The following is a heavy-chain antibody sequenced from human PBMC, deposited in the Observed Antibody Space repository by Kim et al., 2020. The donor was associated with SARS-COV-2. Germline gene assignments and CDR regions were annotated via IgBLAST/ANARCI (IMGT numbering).Heavy chain of an antibody. D-gene: IGHD2-15*01. V-gene: IGHV4-34*01. CDR3: APRVGYCSGGSCPDIH. Sequence: SHKSRVTISVDTSKNQFSLKLSSVTAADTAVYYCAPRVGYCSGGSCPDIHWGQGTLVTVSS. J-gene: IGHJ4*02.